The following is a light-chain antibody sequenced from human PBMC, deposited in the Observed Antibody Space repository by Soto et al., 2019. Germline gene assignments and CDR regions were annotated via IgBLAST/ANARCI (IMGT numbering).Light chain of an antibody. V-gene: IGKV3-20*01. CDR2: GAS. Sequence: EIVLTQSPGTLSLSPGERATLSCRASQSVISSYLAWYQQKPGQAPRLLIYGASRRATGIPDRFGGSGSATYFTLTISRLDADVFALYYWQHYSRLPTFGQGTQLEIK. CDR1: QSVISSY. J-gene: IGKJ5*01. CDR3: QHYSRLPT.